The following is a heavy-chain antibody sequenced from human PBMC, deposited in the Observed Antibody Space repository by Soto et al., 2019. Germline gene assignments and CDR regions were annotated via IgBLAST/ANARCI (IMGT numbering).Heavy chain of an antibody. D-gene: IGHD6-19*01. CDR3: ARDRYSSGWYDFDY. V-gene: IGHV3-33*01. Sequence: QVQLVESGGGVVQPGRSLRISCAASGFTFSNYGMHWVRQAPGKGLEWVAIIWYDGSNKYYADSVKGRFTISRDNSENTLYLQMNSLRAEDTAVYYCARDRYSSGWYDFDYWGQGTLVTVSS. CDR1: GFTFSNYG. J-gene: IGHJ4*02. CDR2: IWYDGSNK.